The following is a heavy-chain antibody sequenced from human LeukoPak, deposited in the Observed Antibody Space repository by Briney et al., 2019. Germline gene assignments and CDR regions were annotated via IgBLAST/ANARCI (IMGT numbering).Heavy chain of an antibody. V-gene: IGHV3-30-3*01. D-gene: IGHD4-17*01. J-gene: IGHJ4*02. CDR2: ISYDGSNK. CDR1: GFTFSSYA. Sequence: GGSLRLSCAASGFTFSSYAMHWVRQAPGKGLEWVAVISYDGSNKYYADSVKGRFTTSRDNSKNTLYLQMNSLRAEDTAVYYCASDESTTVTTRSDYWGQGTLVTVSS. CDR3: ASDESTTVTTRSDY.